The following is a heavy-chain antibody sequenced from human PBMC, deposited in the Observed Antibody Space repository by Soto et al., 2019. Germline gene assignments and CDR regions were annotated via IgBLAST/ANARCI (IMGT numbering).Heavy chain of an antibody. V-gene: IGHV1-46*02. CDR1: GYTFNRYQ. Sequence: GASVKVSCKASGYTFNRYQMHWVRQAPGEGLEWMGIINPSDGSTSYAQNLQGRVTMTRDTSTSTVYMELNSLRSEDTAVYYCARHLGMDVWGQGTTVTVS. J-gene: IGHJ6*02. CDR3: ARHLGMDV. CDR2: INPSDGST.